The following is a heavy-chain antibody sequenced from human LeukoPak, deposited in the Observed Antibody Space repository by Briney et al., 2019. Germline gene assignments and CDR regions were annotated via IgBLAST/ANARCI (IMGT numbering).Heavy chain of an antibody. Sequence: PSETLSLTCTVSGGSISSYYWSWIRQPPGKGLEWIGYIYYSGSTNYNPSLKSRVTISVDTSKNQFSLKLSSVTAADTAVYYCSRGPFNDILTGYNFDYWGQGTPVTVSS. CDR1: GGSISSYY. V-gene: IGHV4-59*01. CDR2: IYYSGST. J-gene: IGHJ4*02. CDR3: SRGPFNDILTGYNFDY. D-gene: IGHD3-9*01.